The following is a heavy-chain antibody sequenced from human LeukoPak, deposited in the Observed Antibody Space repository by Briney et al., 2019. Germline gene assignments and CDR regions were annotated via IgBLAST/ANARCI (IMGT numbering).Heavy chain of an antibody. D-gene: IGHD1-14*01. Sequence: PSETLSLTCTGSGGSISSYYWSWIRQPPGKGLKWIGYIYYSGSTNHNPSLKSRVTISVDTSKNQFSLKLSSVTAADTAVYYCARDIRTGSFDYWGQGTLVTVSS. CDR3: ARDIRTGSFDY. J-gene: IGHJ4*02. V-gene: IGHV4-59*01. CDR2: IYYSGST. CDR1: GGSISSYY.